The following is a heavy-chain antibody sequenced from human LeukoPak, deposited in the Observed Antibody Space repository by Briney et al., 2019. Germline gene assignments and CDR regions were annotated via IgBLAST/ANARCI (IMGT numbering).Heavy chain of an antibody. V-gene: IGHV3-9*01. CDR2: ISWNSGSI. CDR3: AKDIRGELSPIDAFDI. Sequence: GGSLRLSCAASGFTFDDYAMHCVRQAPGKGLEWVSGISWNSGSIGYADSVKGRFTISRDNAKNSLYLQMNSLRAEDTALYYCAKDIRGELSPIDAFDIWGQGTMVTVSS. J-gene: IGHJ3*02. CDR1: GFTFDDYA. D-gene: IGHD3-16*02.